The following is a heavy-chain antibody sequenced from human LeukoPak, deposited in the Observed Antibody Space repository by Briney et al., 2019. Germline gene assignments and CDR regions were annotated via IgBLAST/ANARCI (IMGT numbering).Heavy chain of an antibody. J-gene: IGHJ3*02. CDR3: ARATGYCSGGRCYSVAFDI. Sequence: GGSLRLSCAASGFTFSSYAMSWVRQAPGKGLEWVSYISSSGSTIYYADSVKGRFTISRDNAKNSLYLQMNSLRAEDTAVYYCARATGYCSGGRCYSVAFDIWGQGTMVTVSS. V-gene: IGHV3-48*03. D-gene: IGHD2-15*01. CDR2: ISSSGSTI. CDR1: GFTFSSYA.